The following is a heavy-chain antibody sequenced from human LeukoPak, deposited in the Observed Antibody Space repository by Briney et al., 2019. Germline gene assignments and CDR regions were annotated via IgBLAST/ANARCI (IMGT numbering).Heavy chain of an antibody. J-gene: IGHJ3*01. V-gene: IGHV4-61*02. D-gene: IGHD5-12*01. CDR1: GGSISSGSYY. CDR3: VRASVDSGGAFDV. Sequence: SQTLSLTCTVSGGSISSGSYYWSWIRQPAGKGLEWIGRIYTSGSTNYNPSLKSRVTISVDTSKNQFSLTLSSMTAADTATYYCVRASVDSGGAFDVWGQGTVVTVSS. CDR2: IYTSGST.